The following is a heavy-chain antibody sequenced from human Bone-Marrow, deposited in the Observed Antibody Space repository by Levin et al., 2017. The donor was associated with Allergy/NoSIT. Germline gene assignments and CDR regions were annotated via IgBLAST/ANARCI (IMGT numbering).Heavy chain of an antibody. J-gene: IGHJ4*02. Sequence: SETLSLTCIVSGASVGRTSSTYYWGWVRQPPGSGLEWIGSITSGGRAYHNPSLKSRLTLSVDTSKNQFSLRLTSVTAADTAVYSCARFYGRPPQNFDSWGQGTLVSVSS. CDR2: ITSGGRA. V-gene: IGHV4-39*01. CDR1: GASVGRTSSTYY. D-gene: IGHD4-17*01. CDR3: ARFYGRPPQNFDS.